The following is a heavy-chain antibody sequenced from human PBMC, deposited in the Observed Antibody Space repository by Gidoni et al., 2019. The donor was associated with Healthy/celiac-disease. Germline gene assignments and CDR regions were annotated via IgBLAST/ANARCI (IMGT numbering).Heavy chain of an antibody. Sequence: QVQLVESGGGVVQPGRSLRLSCAASGFPFSSYGMHWVRQAPGKGLEWVAVISYDGSNKYYADSVKGRFTISRDNSKNTLYLQMNSLRAEDTAVYYCAKDGYGDSGGAFDIWGQGTMVTVSS. V-gene: IGHV3-30*18. CDR3: AKDGYGDSGGAFDI. CDR2: ISYDGSNK. CDR1: GFPFSSYG. D-gene: IGHD4-17*01. J-gene: IGHJ3*02.